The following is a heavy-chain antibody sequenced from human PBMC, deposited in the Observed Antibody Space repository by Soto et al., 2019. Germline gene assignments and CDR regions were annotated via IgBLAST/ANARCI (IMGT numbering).Heavy chain of an antibody. J-gene: IGHJ4*02. D-gene: IGHD1-7*01. Sequence: EVQLAESGGGMVQPGGSLRLSCVASGFTFSSYDMHWVRQAPGKGLEYVSSISSNGGTTYYGNSVKGRFTISRANSKNTLYLQMGSLRAEAMAVYYCVRRVSGNYDYWGQGTLVTVSS. V-gene: IGHV3-64*01. CDR1: GFTFSSYD. CDR3: VRRVSGNYDY. CDR2: ISSNGGTT.